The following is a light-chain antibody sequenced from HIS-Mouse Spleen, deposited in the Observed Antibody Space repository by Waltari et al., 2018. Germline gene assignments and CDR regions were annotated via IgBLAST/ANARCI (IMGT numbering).Light chain of an antibody. Sequence: IVLTQSSGTLSLSPGERATLSCRARQSVSSSYLAWYQQKPGHAPRVLIYGASSHATGIPDRFSGSGTGTDFTLTISRLEPEDLAVYYCQQYGSSSALTFGGGTKVEIK. J-gene: IGKJ4*01. V-gene: IGKV3-20*01. CDR2: GAS. CDR3: QQYGSSSALT. CDR1: QSVSSSY.